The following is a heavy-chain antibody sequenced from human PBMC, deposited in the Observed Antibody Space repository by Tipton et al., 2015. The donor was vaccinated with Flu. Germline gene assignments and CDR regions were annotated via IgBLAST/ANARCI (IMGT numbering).Heavy chain of an antibody. D-gene: IGHD3-16*01. CDR2: IYSSGST. CDR3: VRDPGGYDYGYVDY. Sequence: TLSLTCNVSGGSISSSSDYWGWIRQPPGKGLEWIGTIYSSGSTYFNPSLRSRVTISVDTSKNQFSLKLSSVTAADTAVYFCVRDPGGYDYGYVDYWGQGTLVTVSS. V-gene: IGHV4-39*02. CDR1: GGSISSSSDY. J-gene: IGHJ4*02.